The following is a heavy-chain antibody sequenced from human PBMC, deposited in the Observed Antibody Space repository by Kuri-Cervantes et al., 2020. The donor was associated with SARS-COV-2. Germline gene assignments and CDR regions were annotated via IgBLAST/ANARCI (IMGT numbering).Heavy chain of an antibody. J-gene: IGHJ4*02. V-gene: IGHV3-43*01. CDR2: ISWDGGST. D-gene: IGHD5-12*01. CDR3: AKDMANSGYDYHLDY. Sequence: GGSLRLSCAASGFIFSSHSMNWVRQAPGKGLEWVSLISWDGGSTYYADSVKGRFTISRDKSKNSLYLQMNSLRTEDTALYYCAKDMANSGYDYHLDYWGQGTLVTVSS. CDR1: GFIFSSHS.